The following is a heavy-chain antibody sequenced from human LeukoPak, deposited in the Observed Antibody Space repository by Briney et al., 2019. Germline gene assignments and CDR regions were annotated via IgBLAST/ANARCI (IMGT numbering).Heavy chain of an antibody. CDR2: ISSSSSYI. CDR3: ARGPYHYYDSSGPDY. D-gene: IGHD3-22*01. V-gene: IGHV3-21*01. Sequence: KSGGSLRLSCAASGFTFSSYSMNWVRQAPGKGLEWASSISSSSSYIYYADSVKGRFTISRDNAKNSLYLQMNSLRAEDTAVYYCARGPYHYYDSSGPDYWGQGTLVTVSS. J-gene: IGHJ4*02. CDR1: GFTFSSYS.